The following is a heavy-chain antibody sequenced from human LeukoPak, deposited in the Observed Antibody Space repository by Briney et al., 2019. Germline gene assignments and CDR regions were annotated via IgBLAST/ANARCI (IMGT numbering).Heavy chain of an antibody. CDR2: INHSGST. J-gene: IGHJ5*02. V-gene: IGHV4-34*01. CDR3: ARLYMAVAGFLRLSNNWLDP. CDR1: GGSFSGYY. Sequence: SETLSLTCAVYGGSFSGYYWSWIRQPPGKGLEWIGEINHSGSTNYNPSLKSRVTISVDTSKNQFSLKLSSVTAADTAVYYCARLYMAVAGFLRLSNNWLDPWGQGTLVTVSS. D-gene: IGHD6-19*01.